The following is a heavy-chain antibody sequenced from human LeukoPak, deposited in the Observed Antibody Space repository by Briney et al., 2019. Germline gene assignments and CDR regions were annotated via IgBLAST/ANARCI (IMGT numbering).Heavy chain of an antibody. CDR2: INPSSGGT. CDR1: GYTFTGYY. D-gene: IGHD3-3*01. Sequence: ASVKVSCKASGYTFTGYYMHWVRQAPGQGLEWMGWINPSSGGTNYAQKFQGRVTMTRDTSISTAYMELSRLRSDDTAVYYCARAARITIFGVVIITLDYWGQGTLVTVSS. CDR3: ARAARITIFGVVIITLDY. J-gene: IGHJ4*02. V-gene: IGHV1-2*02.